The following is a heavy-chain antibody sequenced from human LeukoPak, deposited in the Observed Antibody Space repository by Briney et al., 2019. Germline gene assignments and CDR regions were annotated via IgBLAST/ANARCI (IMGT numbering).Heavy chain of an antibody. CDR3: AREPQYSSGWSTYYYGMDV. CDR1: GGTFGSYA. V-gene: IGHV1-69*13. CDR2: IIPIFGTA. D-gene: IGHD6-19*01. J-gene: IGHJ6*02. Sequence: ASVKVSCKASGGTFGSYAISWVRQAPGQGLEWMGGIIPIFGTANYAQKFQGRVTITADESTSTAYMELSSLRSEDTAVYYCAREPQYSSGWSTYYYGMDVWGQGTTVTVSS.